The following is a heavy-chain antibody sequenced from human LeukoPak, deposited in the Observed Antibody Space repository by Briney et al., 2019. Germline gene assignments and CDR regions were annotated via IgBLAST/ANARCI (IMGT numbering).Heavy chain of an antibody. CDR2: ISGSGGST. CDR3: AKAIAVAGTYAFDI. CDR1: GFTFSSYA. V-gene: IGHV3-23*01. D-gene: IGHD6-19*01. J-gene: IGHJ3*02. Sequence: TGGSLRLSCAASGFTFSSYAMSWVRPAPGKGLEWVSAISGSGGSTYYADSVKGRFTISRDNSKNTLYLQMNSLRAEDTAVYYCAKAIAVAGTYAFDIWGQGTMVTVSS.